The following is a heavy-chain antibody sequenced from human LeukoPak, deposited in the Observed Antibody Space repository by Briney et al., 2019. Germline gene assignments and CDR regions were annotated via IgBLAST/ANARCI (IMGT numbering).Heavy chain of an antibody. CDR2: MNPNSGNT. J-gene: IGHJ3*02. D-gene: IGHD6-6*01. V-gene: IGHV1-8*01. CDR3: ARGLVSPRAFDI. Sequence: ASVKVSCKASGYTFTSYDINWVRQATGQGLEWMGWMNPNSGNTGYAQKFQGRVTMTRNTSISTAYMELSSLRSGDTAVYYCARGLVSPRAFDIWGQGTMVTVSS. CDR1: GYTFTSYD.